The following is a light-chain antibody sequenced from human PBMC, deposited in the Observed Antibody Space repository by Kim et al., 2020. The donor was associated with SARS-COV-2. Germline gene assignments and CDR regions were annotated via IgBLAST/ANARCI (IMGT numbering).Light chain of an antibody. J-gene: IGKJ1*01. CDR2: GRW. V-gene: IGKV3-20*01. CDR3: QQFDASLWT. CDR1: QRVSSN. Sequence: LSPGKRGPLSRRASQRVSSNLGWDPQKPGEAPMLLIYGRWNRAAGIPDRVSGSGSGTDFTLTISRLEPEDFAVYYCQQFDASLWTFGQGTKVEIK.